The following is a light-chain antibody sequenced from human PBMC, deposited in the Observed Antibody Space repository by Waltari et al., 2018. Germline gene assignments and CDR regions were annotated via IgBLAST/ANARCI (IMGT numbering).Light chain of an antibody. V-gene: IGLV3-19*01. CDR3: NSRDTNGDHVL. J-gene: IGLJ2*01. CDR2: GKN. CDR1: SLRSYY. Sequence: SSELTQDPAVSVALGQTVRITCQGDSLRSYYASWYQQKPGQAPVLVLYGKNNRPSGIPGRFSGSSSGNTASLTISGTQAEDEADYYCNSRDTNGDHVLFGGGTKLTGL.